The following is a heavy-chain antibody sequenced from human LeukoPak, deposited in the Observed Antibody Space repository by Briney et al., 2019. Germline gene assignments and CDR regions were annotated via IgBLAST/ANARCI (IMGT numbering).Heavy chain of an antibody. Sequence: GGSLRLSCAASGFTFTSYGMHWVRQAPGKGLEWVALITYDGYYKYYSDSVKGRFTISSDTSKNTLYLQMNSLRAEDTAVYYCARDLTGTASYWGRGTLVTVSS. CDR2: ITYDGYYK. CDR3: ARDLTGTASY. V-gene: IGHV3-30*03. D-gene: IGHD1-7*01. J-gene: IGHJ4*02. CDR1: GFTFTSYG.